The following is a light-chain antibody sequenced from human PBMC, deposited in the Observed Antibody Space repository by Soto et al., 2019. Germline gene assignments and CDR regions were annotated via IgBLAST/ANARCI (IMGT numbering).Light chain of an antibody. V-gene: IGKV4-1*01. CDR2: WAS. Sequence: DIVMTQSPDSLAVSLGERATSNCKSSQSVLYSSNNKNYLAWYQQKPGQPPKLLIYWASTRESGVPDRFSGSGSGTDFTLTISSLQAEDVAVYYCQQYYITPRTFGGGTKVEIK. CDR3: QQYYITPRT. CDR1: QSVLYSSNNKNY. J-gene: IGKJ4*01.